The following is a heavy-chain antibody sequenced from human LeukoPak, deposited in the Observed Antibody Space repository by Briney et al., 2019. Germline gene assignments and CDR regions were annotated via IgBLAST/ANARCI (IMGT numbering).Heavy chain of an antibody. CDR2: ISAYNGNT. J-gene: IGHJ4*02. V-gene: IGHV1-18*01. CDR3: ATGTVSSSWLGIFDF. D-gene: IGHD6-13*01. CDR1: GYTFNSNG. Sequence: ASVKVSCKASGYTFNSNGISWVRQAHGQGLEWMGWISAYNGNTNYAQKLQGRVTMTTDTSTSTAYMELRSLRSDDTALYYCATGTVSSSWLGIFDFWGQGTLVTVSS.